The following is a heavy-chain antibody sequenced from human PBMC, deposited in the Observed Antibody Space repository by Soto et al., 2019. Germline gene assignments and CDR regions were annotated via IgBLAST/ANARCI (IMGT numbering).Heavy chain of an antibody. V-gene: IGHV4-39*01. CDR2: IYYSGST. Sequence: SETLSLTCTVSGGSIYSSSYYWGWIRQPPGKGLEWIGSIYYSGSTYYNPSLKSRVTISVDTSKNQFSLKLSSVTAADTAVYYCASHPYDFWSGYFDYWGRGTLVTVSS. J-gene: IGHJ4*02. CDR1: GGSIYSSSYY. CDR3: ASHPYDFWSGYFDY. D-gene: IGHD3-3*01.